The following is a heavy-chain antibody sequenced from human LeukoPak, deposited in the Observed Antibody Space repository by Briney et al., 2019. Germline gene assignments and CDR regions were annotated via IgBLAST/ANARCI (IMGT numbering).Heavy chain of an antibody. J-gene: IGHJ6*03. CDR3: ARAVGSGSFQTYYYYMDV. D-gene: IGHD3-10*01. CDR2: IYYSGST. Sequence: PSGTLSLTCTVSGGSISSSSYYWGWIRQPPGKGLEWIGSIYYSGSTYYNASLKSRVTISVDTSKNQFSLKLSSVTAADTAVYYCARAVGSGSFQTYYYYMDVWGKGTTVTISS. V-gene: IGHV4-39*07. CDR1: GGSISSSSYY.